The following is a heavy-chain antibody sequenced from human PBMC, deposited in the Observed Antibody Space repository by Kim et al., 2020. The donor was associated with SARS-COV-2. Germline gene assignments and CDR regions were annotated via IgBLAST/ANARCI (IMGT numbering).Heavy chain of an antibody. CDR3: ATKAVKGYCSGGSCYSDY. Sequence: KGRFTNSRDNSKNTLYLQMNSRRAEDTAVYYCATKAVKGYCSGGSCYSDYWGQGTLVTVSS. V-gene: IGHV3-23*01. D-gene: IGHD2-15*01. J-gene: IGHJ4*02.